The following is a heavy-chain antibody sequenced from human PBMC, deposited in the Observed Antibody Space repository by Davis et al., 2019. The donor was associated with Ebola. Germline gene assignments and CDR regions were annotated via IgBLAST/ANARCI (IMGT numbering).Heavy chain of an antibody. J-gene: IGHJ5*02. CDR1: GFTFSSYA. CDR3: ARGISGDYGDLRRFDP. CDR2: ISYDGSNK. D-gene: IGHD4-17*01. Sequence: PGGSLRLSCAASGFTFSSYAMHWVRQAPGKGLEWVAVISYDGSNKYYADSVKGRFTISRDNSKNTLYLQMNSLRAEDTAVYYCARGISGDYGDLRRFDPWGQGTLVTVSS. V-gene: IGHV3-30*04.